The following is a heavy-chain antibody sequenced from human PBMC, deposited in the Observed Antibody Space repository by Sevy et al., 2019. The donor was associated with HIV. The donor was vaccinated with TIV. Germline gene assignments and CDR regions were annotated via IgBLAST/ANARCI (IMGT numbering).Heavy chain of an antibody. J-gene: IGHJ6*02. D-gene: IGHD4-4*01. Sequence: SETLSLTCAVYGGSFSGYYWSWIRQPPGKGLEWIGEINHSGSTNYNPSLKSRVTISVDTSKNQFSLKLSSVTAADTAVYYCVRGHYSNYGSLYYYGMDVWGQGTTVTVSS. V-gene: IGHV4-34*01. CDR2: INHSGST. CDR3: VRGHYSNYGSLYYYGMDV. CDR1: GGSFSGYY.